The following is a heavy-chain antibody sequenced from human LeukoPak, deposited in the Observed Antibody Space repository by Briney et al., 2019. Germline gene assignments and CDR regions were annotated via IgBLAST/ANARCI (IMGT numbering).Heavy chain of an antibody. Sequence: PGGSLRLSCAASGFSFSAYEMHWVRQAPGKGLEWVSYFSGDDDTTFYADSVKGRFTVSSDNAKTSLYLQMNSLRADDTAVYYCARTWASYGLDVWGQGTTVTVSS. J-gene: IGHJ6*02. D-gene: IGHD7-27*01. CDR1: GFSFSAYE. CDR3: ARTWASYGLDV. CDR2: FSGDDDTT. V-gene: IGHV3-48*03.